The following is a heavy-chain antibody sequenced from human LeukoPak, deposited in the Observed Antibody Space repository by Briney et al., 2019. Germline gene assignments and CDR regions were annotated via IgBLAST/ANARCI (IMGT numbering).Heavy chain of an antibody. V-gene: IGHV3-48*03. J-gene: IGHJ4*02. Sequence: PGGSLRLSCAASGFSFSSYEMQWVRQAPGKGLEWVSYISSSGSSIYHADSVKGRFTISRDNAKNSLYLQMNSLRAEDTAVYYCARARTVGFWSDYPHFDYWGQGTLVTVSS. CDR2: ISSSGSSI. D-gene: IGHD3-3*01. CDR1: GFSFSSYE. CDR3: ARARTVGFWSDYPHFDY.